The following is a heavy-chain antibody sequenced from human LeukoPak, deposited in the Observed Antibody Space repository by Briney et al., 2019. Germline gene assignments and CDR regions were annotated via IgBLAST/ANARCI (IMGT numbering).Heavy chain of an antibody. CDR3: ARRPYCGGDCYHFDY. CDR2: IYYSGSP. Sequence: SETLSLTCTVSGGSISSSSYYWGWIRQPPGKGLEWIGSIYYSGSPYYNPSLKSRVTISVDTSKNQFSLKLSSVTAADTAVYYCARRPYCGGDCYHFDYWGQGTLVTVSS. D-gene: IGHD2-21*02. V-gene: IGHV4-39*01. J-gene: IGHJ4*02. CDR1: GGSISSSSYY.